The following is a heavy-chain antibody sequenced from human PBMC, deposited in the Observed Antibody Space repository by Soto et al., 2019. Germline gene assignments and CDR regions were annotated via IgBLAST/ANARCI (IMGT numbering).Heavy chain of an antibody. CDR2: ISAYNGNT. CDR3: ATSRNSCYVYFPY. J-gene: IGHJ4*02. Sequence: ASVKDSYKASDCTFISHDGSWMRQTPGQGLEWMGWISAYNGNTNYAQKFQDRVTITADESTSTAYMELSSLRSEDTAVYYCATSRNSCYVYFPYWGQGTLVTVSS. D-gene: IGHD5-12*01. V-gene: IGHV1-18*04. CDR1: DCTFISHD.